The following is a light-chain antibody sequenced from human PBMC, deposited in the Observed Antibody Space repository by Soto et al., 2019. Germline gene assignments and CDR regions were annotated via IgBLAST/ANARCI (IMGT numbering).Light chain of an antibody. Sequence: ETVLTQSPGTLSLSPGERATLSCRASQSVSSSYLAWYQQKPGQAPRLLIYGAFSRATGIPDRFSGSGSGTDFTLTISRLEPEDFAVYYCQQYDSSPWTFGQGTKVDIK. CDR1: QSVSSSY. J-gene: IGKJ1*01. CDR3: QQYDSSPWT. V-gene: IGKV3-20*01. CDR2: GAF.